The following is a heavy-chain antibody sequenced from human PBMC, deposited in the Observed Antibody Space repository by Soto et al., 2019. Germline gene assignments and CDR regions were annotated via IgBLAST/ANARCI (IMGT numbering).Heavy chain of an antibody. D-gene: IGHD5-12*01. J-gene: IGHJ4*01. CDR1: GFSLRTRGVI. V-gene: IGHV2-5*02. CDR3: AHRSRGYAYYFDR. Sequence: QLTLKESGPTLVKPTQTLTLTCSVSGFSLRTRGVIVGWIRQPPGKALEWLALIFWDEDKWYSPSLRSRLTVTEDTAKNQVGLTMTNMDPVDTATYYCAHRSRGYAYYFDRWGHGTLVTVSS. CDR2: IFWDEDK.